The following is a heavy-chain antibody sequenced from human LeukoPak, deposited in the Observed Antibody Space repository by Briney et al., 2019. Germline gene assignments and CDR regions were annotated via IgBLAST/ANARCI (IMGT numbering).Heavy chain of an antibody. D-gene: IGHD2-15*01. CDR1: GGSIRSGDYY. J-gene: IGHJ5*01. CDR3: ARGPYCSGGTCYPLDS. Sequence: SQTLSLTCTVSGGSIRSGDYYWSWIRQPPGKTLEWIGYIYDSGTTYLNPSLKSRASMPVDMSKSQFSLKVNSVTAADTAVYFCARGPYCSGGTCYPLDSWGXXXXXTVSS. CDR2: IYDSGTT. V-gene: IGHV4-30-4*01.